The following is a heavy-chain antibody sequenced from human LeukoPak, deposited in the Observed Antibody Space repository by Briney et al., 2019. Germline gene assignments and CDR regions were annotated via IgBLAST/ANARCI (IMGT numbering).Heavy chain of an antibody. CDR3: ARVDYDSSGYFDF. D-gene: IGHD3-22*01. CDR2: IYYSGRT. V-gene: IGHV4-59*01. Sequence: PSETLSLTCTVSGGSISTYYWSWIRQPPGKGLEWIGFIYYSGRTNYNTSLKSRVTISVDTTKNHFSLKLYSVIAADTAVYYCARVDYDSSGYFDFWGQGTLVTVSS. J-gene: IGHJ4*02. CDR1: GGSISTYY.